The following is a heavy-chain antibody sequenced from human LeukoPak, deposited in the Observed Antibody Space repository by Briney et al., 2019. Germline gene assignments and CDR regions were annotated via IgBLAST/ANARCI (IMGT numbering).Heavy chain of an antibody. CDR2: ISSSGSTI. J-gene: IGHJ4*02. CDR1: GFTFSSYE. Sequence: GGSLRLSCAASGFTFSSYEMNWVRQAPGKGLEWVSYISSSGSTIYYADSVKGRFTISRDNAKNSLHLQMNGLRAEDTAIYYCVRGVYHYDYWGQGALVTVSS. D-gene: IGHD3-16*01. V-gene: IGHV3-48*03. CDR3: VRGVYHYDY.